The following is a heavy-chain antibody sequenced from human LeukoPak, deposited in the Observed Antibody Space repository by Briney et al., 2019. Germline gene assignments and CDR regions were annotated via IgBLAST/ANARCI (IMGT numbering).Heavy chain of an antibody. CDR1: GFTFSSYA. D-gene: IGHD2-8*01. CDR3: AKVHRYCTNGVCYQYYGMDV. J-gene: IGHJ6*02. Sequence: GGSLRLSCAASGFTFSSYAMSWVRQAPGKGLEWVSGISGSGDNTYYADSVKGRFTISRDNSKNTLYLQMNSLRAEDTAVYYCAKVHRYCTNGVCYQYYGMDVWGQGTTVTVSS. CDR2: ISGSGDNT. V-gene: IGHV3-23*01.